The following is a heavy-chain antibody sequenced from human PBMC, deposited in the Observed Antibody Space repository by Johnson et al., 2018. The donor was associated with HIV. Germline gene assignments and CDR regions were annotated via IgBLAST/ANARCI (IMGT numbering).Heavy chain of an antibody. Sequence: VQLVESGGGLVHPGGSLRLSCAASGFTFSNFAMNWVRQAPGKGLEWVSVIYSGGSTYNADSVKGRFTISRDNSKNTLYLQMNSLRAEDTAIYYCAKDRYYYDSSGYYYVHDAFDIWGQGTIVTVSS. J-gene: IGHJ3*02. CDR2: IYSGGST. CDR3: AKDRYYYDSSGYYYVHDAFDI. D-gene: IGHD3-22*01. V-gene: IGHV3-23*03. CDR1: GFTFSNFA.